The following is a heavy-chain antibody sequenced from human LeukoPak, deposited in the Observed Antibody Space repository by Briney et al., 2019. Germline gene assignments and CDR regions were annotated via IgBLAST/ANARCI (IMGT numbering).Heavy chain of an antibody. D-gene: IGHD3-22*01. CDR2: ISAYNGNT. CDR3: ARGAWHYDSSGDFDY. CDR1: GYTFTSYG. V-gene: IGHV1-18*01. J-gene: IGHJ4*02. Sequence: GASVKVSCKASGYTFTSYGISWVRQAPGQGLEWMGWISAYNGNTNYAQKLQGRVTMTTDTSTSTAYMELRSLRSDDTAVYSCARGAWHYDSSGDFDYWGQGTLVTVSS.